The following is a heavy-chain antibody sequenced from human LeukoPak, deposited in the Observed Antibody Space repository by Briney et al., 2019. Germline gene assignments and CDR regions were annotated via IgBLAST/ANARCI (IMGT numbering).Heavy chain of an antibody. Sequence: TGGSLRLSCVGSGFAFDDYAMHWVRQVPGKGLEWVSGISWNGDALGCADSVKGRFTISRDNAKNLLYLQMLSLRTEDTAVYYCTKGGTELVIPTYWGQGTLVTVSS. J-gene: IGHJ4*02. CDR2: ISWNGDAL. CDR3: TKGGTELVIPTY. D-gene: IGHD3-9*01. V-gene: IGHV3-9*01. CDR1: GFAFDDYA.